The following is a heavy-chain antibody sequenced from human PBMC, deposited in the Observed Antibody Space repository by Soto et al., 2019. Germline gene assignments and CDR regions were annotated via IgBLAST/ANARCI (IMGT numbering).Heavy chain of an antibody. CDR2: IIPIFGTA. CDR3: ARKRWSGYYTVGYRYYYGMDV. D-gene: IGHD3-3*01. V-gene: IGHV1-69*06. Sequence: SVKVSCKASGYTFTSYGISWVRQAPGQGLEWMGGIIPIFGTANYAQKFQGRVTITADKSTSTAYMELSSLRSEDTAVYYCARKRWSGYYTVGYRYYYGMDVWGQGTTVTVSS. CDR1: GYTFTSYG. J-gene: IGHJ6*02.